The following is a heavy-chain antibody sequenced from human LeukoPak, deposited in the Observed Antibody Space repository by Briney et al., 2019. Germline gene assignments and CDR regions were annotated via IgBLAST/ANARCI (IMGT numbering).Heavy chain of an antibody. CDR1: GFTFNSYN. V-gene: IGHV3-21*01. CDR3: AREYYYDSSGLRAESSFDY. CDR2: ISSSSTYI. Sequence: GGSLRLSCAAFGFTFNSYNMNWVRQAPGKGLEWVSSISSSSTYIYYADSVKGRFTISRDNAENSLYLQMNSLRAEDTAVYYCAREYYYDSSGLRAESSFDYWGQGTLVTVSS. D-gene: IGHD3-22*01. J-gene: IGHJ4*02.